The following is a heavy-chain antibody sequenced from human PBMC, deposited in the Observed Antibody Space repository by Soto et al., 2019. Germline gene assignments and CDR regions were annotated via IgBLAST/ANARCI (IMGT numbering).Heavy chain of an antibody. J-gene: IGHJ4*01. CDR3: ARVAYSYGWIYDY. CDR1: GFTFSNYW. D-gene: IGHD6-19*01. V-gene: IGHV3-7*01. Sequence: GGSLRLSCAAPGFTFSNYWMSWVRQAPGKGLQWVVNIKQDGSEKYYMDSVKGRFTVSRDNAKNSLYLQMNSLRAEDTAVYFCARVAYSYGWIYDYWGQGSLVTVSS. CDR2: IKQDGSEK.